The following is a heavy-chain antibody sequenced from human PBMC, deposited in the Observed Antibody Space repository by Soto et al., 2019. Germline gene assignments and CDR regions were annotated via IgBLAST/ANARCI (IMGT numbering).Heavy chain of an antibody. D-gene: IGHD3-22*01. Sequence: GASVKVSCKASGYTFTSYAMHWGRQAPGQRLEWMGWINAGNGNTKYSQKFQGRVTITRDTSASTAYMELSSLRSEDTAVYYCARSSKYYDSSGYDFDYWGQGTLVTVPQ. V-gene: IGHV1-3*01. CDR3: ARSSKYYDSSGYDFDY. J-gene: IGHJ4*02. CDR2: INAGNGNT. CDR1: GYTFTSYA.